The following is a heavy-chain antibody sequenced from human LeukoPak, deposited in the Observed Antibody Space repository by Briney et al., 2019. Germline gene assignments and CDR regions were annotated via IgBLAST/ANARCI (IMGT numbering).Heavy chain of an antibody. V-gene: IGHV4-59*11. CDR3: ARGGPRRDGCNLDY. J-gene: IGHJ4*02. CDR2: IHYSGSANQNT. CDR1: GGSISSHI. D-gene: IGHD5-24*01. Sequence: SETLSLTCTVSGGSISSHIWSWIRQPPGKGLEWIGYIHYSGSANQNTNYNPSLKSRVTISADTSKNQFSLQLSSVTAADTAVYYCARGGPRRDGCNLDYWGKGTLVTVSS.